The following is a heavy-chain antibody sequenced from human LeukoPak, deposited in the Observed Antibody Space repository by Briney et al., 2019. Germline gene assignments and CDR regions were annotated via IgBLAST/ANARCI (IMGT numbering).Heavy chain of an antibody. CDR2: IYWNDDE. J-gene: IGHJ6*03. CDR3: AHTTGLCYGPDPTGRNYYYMDV. D-gene: IGHD3-10*01. V-gene: IGHV2-5*01. CDR1: GFSLTTSKVG. Sequence: SGPTLVKPTQTLTLTCTFSGFSLTTSKVGVGWIRQPPGKALEWLALIYWNDDERYSPSLKSRLTITKDTSKRQVVLRMTNTDPVDTATYYCAHTTGLCYGPDPTGRNYYYMDVWGKGATVTISS.